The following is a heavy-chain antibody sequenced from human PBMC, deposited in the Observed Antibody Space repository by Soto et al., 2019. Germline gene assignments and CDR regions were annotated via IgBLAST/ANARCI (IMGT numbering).Heavy chain of an antibody. CDR3: PKEGGWAGSSYGMDV. CDR1: GFTFSSYA. D-gene: IGHD6-19*01. V-gene: IGHV3-23*01. Sequence: PGGSLRLSCAASGFTFSSYAMSWVRQAPGKGLEWVSAISGSGGSTYYADSVKGRFTISRDNSKNTLYLQMNSLRAEDTALYYCPKEGGWAGSSYGMDVWGQGTTVTVSS. CDR2: ISGSGGST. J-gene: IGHJ6*02.